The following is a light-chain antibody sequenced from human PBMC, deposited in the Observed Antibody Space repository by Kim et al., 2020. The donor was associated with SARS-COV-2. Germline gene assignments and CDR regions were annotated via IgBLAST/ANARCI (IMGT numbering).Light chain of an antibody. V-gene: IGLV3-21*04. CDR2: YDS. CDR1: NIGTKG. CDR3: QVWDSSSDHVV. J-gene: IGLJ2*01. Sequence: APGKPARITCGGNNIGTKGVHWYQQQPGQAPVLVIYYDSDRPSGIPERFSGSNSGNTATLTITRVEAGDEADYYCQVWDSSSDHVVFGGGTQLTVL.